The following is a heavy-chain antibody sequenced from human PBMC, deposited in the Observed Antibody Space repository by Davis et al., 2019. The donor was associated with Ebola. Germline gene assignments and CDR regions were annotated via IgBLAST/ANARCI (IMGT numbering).Heavy chain of an antibody. CDR2: IYYSGST. V-gene: IGHV4-59*08. Sequence: SETLSLTCTVSGGSISSYYWSWIRQPPGKGLEWIGYIYYSGSTNYNPSLKSRVTISVDTSKNQFSLKLSSVTAADTAVYYCAKGGGDSSSSWGYYYYYYGMDVWGQGTTVTVSS. D-gene: IGHD6-6*01. J-gene: IGHJ6*02. CDR1: GGSISSYY. CDR3: AKGGGDSSSSWGYYYYYYGMDV.